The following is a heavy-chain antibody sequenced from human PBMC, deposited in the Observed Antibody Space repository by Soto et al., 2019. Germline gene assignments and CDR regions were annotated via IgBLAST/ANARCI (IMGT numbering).Heavy chain of an antibody. CDR1: VDSITWSSYY. D-gene: IGHD2-21*02. Sequence: SETLSLTCNLSVDSITWSSYYWCWIRHPPGKGLEWIGSIYYSGSTYNNPSLRSRVSMSIDTSKDQFSLKLKSVTAAGTAMYFCARQRTSVVTQASFDVWGPGSLVTVSS. V-gene: IGHV4-39*01. CDR3: ARQRTSVVTQASFDV. CDR2: IYYSGST. J-gene: IGHJ4*02.